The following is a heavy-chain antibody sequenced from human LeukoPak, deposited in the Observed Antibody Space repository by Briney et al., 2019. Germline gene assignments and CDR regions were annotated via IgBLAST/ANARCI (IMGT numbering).Heavy chain of an antibody. CDR3: AGGDSSGRD. V-gene: IGHV4-59*04. CDR1: GGSISSYY. Sequence: SETLSLTCTVSGGSISSYYWSWIRQPPGKGLEWIGSIYHSGSTYYNPSLKSRVTISVDTSKNQFSLKLSSVTAADTAVYYCAGGDSSGRDWGQGTLVTVSS. D-gene: IGHD6-19*01. J-gene: IGHJ4*02. CDR2: IYHSGST.